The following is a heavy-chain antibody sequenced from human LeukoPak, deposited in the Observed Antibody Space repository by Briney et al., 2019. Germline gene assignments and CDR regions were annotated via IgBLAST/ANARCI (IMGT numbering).Heavy chain of an antibody. Sequence: GGSLRLSCAASGFTFSSYAMSWVRQAPGKGLEWVSAISSSGGSTYYADSVKGRFTISRDNSKNTLYLQMNSLRAEDTAVYYCAKSQGYSSGSSSYWGQGTLVTVSS. CDR3: AKSQGYSSGSSSY. V-gene: IGHV3-23*01. CDR1: GFTFSSYA. D-gene: IGHD6-19*01. CDR2: ISSSGGST. J-gene: IGHJ4*02.